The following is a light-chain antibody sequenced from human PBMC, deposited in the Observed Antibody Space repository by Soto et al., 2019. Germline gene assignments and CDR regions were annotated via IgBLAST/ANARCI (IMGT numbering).Light chain of an antibody. CDR1: PSVSSSY. J-gene: IGKJ1*01. V-gene: IGKV3-15*01. Sequence: EIVLTPSPGTVSLSPGARATLSGRASPSVSSSYLAWYQQKPGQAPRLLIYGASTRATGIPARFSGSGSGTEFTLNIRSLQSEEFAVYNCQQYNHLVLMFGQGTIVEIK. CDR2: GAS. CDR3: QQYNHLVLM.